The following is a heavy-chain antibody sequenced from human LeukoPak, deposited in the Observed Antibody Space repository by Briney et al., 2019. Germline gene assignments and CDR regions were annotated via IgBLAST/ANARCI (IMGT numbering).Heavy chain of an antibody. CDR2: INPSGGST. Sequence: ASVKVSCKASGYTFTSYYMHWVRQAPGQGLEWMGIINPSGGSTSYAQKFQGRVTMTRDMSTSTVYMELSSLRSEDTAVYYCARDGARGGYSSSWFLYYYYYYYMDVWGKGTTVTVSS. CDR1: GYTFTSYY. D-gene: IGHD6-13*01. J-gene: IGHJ6*03. V-gene: IGHV1-46*01. CDR3: ARDGARGGYSSSWFLYYYYYYYMDV.